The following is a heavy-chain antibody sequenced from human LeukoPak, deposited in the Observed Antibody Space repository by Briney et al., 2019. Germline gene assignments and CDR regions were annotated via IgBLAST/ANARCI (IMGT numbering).Heavy chain of an antibody. D-gene: IGHD3-10*01. CDR2: IYYSGYT. CDR3: AREGLLWFGELL. CDR1: GGSISSYY. Sequence: SETLSLTCTVSGGSISSYYWSWIRQPPGKGLEWIGCIYYSGYTNYKSSLKSRVTISVDTSKNQFSLKLSSVTAADTAVYYCAREGLLWFGELLWGQGTLVTVSS. V-gene: IGHV4-59*12. J-gene: IGHJ4*02.